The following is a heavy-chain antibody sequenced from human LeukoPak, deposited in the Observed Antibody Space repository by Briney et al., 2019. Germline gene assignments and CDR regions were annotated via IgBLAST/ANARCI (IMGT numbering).Heavy chain of an antibody. CDR1: GGSISSYY. CDR2: IYYSGST. CDR3: ARHEGSYGFNY. D-gene: IGHD5-18*01. V-gene: IGHV4-39*01. J-gene: IGHJ4*02. Sequence: SETLSLTCTVSGGSISSYYWGWIRQPPGKGLEWIGSIYYSGSTYYNPSLKSRVTISVDTSKNQFSLKLSSVTAADTAVYYCARHEGSYGFNYWGQGTLVTVSS.